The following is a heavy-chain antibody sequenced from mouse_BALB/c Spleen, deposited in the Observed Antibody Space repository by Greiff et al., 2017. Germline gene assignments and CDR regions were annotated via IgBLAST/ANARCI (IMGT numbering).Heavy chain of an antibody. CDR2: INPYNGGT. J-gene: IGHJ3*01. Sequence: EVKLMESGPELVKPGASMKISCKASGYSFTGYTMNWVKQSHGKNLEWIGLINPYNGGTSYNQKFKGKATLTVDKSSSTAYMELLSLTSEDSAVYYCASGYDGGAWFAYWSQGTLVTVSA. CDR1: GYSFTGYT. CDR3: ASGYDGGAWFAY. V-gene: IGHV1-18*01. D-gene: IGHD2-2*01.